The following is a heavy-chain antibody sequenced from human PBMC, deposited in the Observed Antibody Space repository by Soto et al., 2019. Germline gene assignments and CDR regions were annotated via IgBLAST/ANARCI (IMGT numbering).Heavy chain of an antibody. CDR2: VSGRGGST. D-gene: IGHD4-17*01. J-gene: IGHJ6*01. CDR1: GFTFSSYA. CDR3: AKDSTVTTSLYFYYYGFDV. V-gene: IGHV3-23*04. Sequence: EVQLAESGGGVVQPGRSLRLSCVASGFTFSSYAMSWVRQAPGKGLEWVSAVSGRGGSTKYADSVKGRFIISRDNSNSTLYLQMDSLRGEDTAVYYCAKDSTVTTSLYFYYYGFDVWGQGTTVTVSS.